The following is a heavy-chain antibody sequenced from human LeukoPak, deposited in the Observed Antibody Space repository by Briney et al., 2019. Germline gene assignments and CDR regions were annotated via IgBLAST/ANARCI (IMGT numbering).Heavy chain of an antibody. D-gene: IGHD4-17*01. Sequence: GGSLRPSCAASGFTFSDYNISWVRQAPGKGLEGVSYISSSGSTIYYADSVKGRFTISRDNAKNSLSLQMNSLRAEDTAVYYCARVYGDYPGYYFDYWGQGTLVTVSS. V-gene: IGHV3-11*01. J-gene: IGHJ4*02. CDR3: ARVYGDYPGYYFDY. CDR1: GFTFSDYN. CDR2: ISSSGSTI.